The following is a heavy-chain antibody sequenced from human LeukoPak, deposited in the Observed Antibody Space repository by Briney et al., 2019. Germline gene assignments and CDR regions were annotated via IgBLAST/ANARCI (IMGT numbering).Heavy chain of an antibody. CDR3: ARDFGTTGWHTFDY. Sequence: SQTLSLTCVVSGDSVSSKNGAWNWIRQSPSRGLEWLGRTYYRSKWYNDYAESLEGRMTISQDTSKNQYSLHLNSVTPDDTAVYYCARDFGTTGWHTFDYWGQGTLVTVSS. CDR1: GDSVSSKNGA. J-gene: IGHJ4*02. V-gene: IGHV6-1*01. CDR2: TYYRSKWYN. D-gene: IGHD6-19*01.